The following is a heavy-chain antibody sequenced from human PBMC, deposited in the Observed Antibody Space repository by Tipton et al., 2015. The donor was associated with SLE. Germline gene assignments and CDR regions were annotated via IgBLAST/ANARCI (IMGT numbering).Heavy chain of an antibody. CDR3: ARDEYRYDATGYHLLGHFDF. CDR2: ISGSGTTT. D-gene: IGHD3-22*01. Sequence: GSLRLSCAASGFTFSIFAMSWVRQAPGKGLEWLSVISGSGTTTWYADSVKGRFSISRDNSKDTLYLQMNSLSADDTAVYYCARDEYRYDATGYHLLGHFDFWGQGTLVTVSS. J-gene: IGHJ4*02. CDR1: GFTFSIFA. V-gene: IGHV3-23*01.